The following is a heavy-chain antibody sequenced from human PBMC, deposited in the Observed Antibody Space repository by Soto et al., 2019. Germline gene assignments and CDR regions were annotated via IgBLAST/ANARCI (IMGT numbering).Heavy chain of an antibody. Sequence: GASVKVSCKASGYSFSSFAFSWVRQAPGQGLEWMGGIIPMFGSANYAQKFLGRVTITANDSTSTAYMEISSLTFEDTAFYYCAVSLYGVVLHYYYRMDVWGPGTSVTVSS. CDR2: IIPMFGSA. D-gene: IGHD3-3*01. V-gene: IGHV1-69*13. CDR3: AVSLYGVVLHYYYRMDV. J-gene: IGHJ6*02. CDR1: GYSFSSFA.